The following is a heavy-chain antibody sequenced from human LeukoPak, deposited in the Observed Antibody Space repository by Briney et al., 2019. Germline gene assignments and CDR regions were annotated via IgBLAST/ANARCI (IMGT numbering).Heavy chain of an antibody. CDR1: GGTFSSYA. V-gene: IGHV1-69*04. D-gene: IGHD5-24*01. Sequence: ASVKVSCKASGGTFSSYAISWVRQAPGQGLEWMGRIIPILGIANYAQKFQGRVTITADKSTSTAYMELSSLRSEDTAVYYCARVVVATINDYYYYYGMDVWGQGTTVTVSS. J-gene: IGHJ6*02. CDR3: ARVVVATINDYYYYYGMDV. CDR2: IIPILGIA.